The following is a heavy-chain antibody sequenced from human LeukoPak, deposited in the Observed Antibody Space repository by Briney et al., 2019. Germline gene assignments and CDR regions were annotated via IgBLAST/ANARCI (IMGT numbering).Heavy chain of an antibody. J-gene: IGHJ4*02. D-gene: IGHD6-19*01. CDR2: ISSSGSTI. CDR1: GFTFSIYS. CDR3: ARNWEYRSGWYVDY. Sequence: PGGSLRLSCAASGFTFSIYSMNWVRQAPGKALEWVSYISSSGSTIYYADSVKGRFTISRDNAKNSLYLQMNSLRAEDTAVYYCARNWEYRSGWYVDYWGQGTLVTVSS. V-gene: IGHV3-48*04.